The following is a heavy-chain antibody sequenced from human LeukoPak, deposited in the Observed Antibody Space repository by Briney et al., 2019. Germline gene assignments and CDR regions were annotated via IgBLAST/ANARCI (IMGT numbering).Heavy chain of an antibody. D-gene: IGHD3-10*01. CDR1: GFSFSSYA. CDR3: TRGSYYYGSG. V-gene: IGHV3-23*01. J-gene: IGHJ4*02. Sequence: PGGSLRLSCAASGFSFSSYAMNWVRQAPGKGLEWVSTISGSGGSTYYADSVKGRITISRDNSKNTLYLQMISLRAGDTAVYYCTRGSYYYGSGWGQGTLVTVSS. CDR2: ISGSGGST.